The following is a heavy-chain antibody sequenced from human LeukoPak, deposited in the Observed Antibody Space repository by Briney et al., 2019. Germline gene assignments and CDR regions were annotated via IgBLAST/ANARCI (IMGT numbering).Heavy chain of an antibody. J-gene: IGHJ4*02. CDR3: AREGSRGYSYVILD. D-gene: IGHD5-18*01. V-gene: IGHV4-31*03. CDR2: IYYSAST. Sequence: PSQTLSLTCTVSGGSISSGGYYWSWIRQHPGKGLEWIGYIYYSASTYYNPSLKSRVTISVDTSKNQFSLKLSSVTAADTAVYYCAREGSRGYSYVILDWGQGTLVTVSS. CDR1: GGSISSGGYY.